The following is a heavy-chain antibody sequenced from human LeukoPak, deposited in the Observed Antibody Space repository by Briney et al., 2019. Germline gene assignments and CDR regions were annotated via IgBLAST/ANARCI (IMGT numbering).Heavy chain of an antibody. D-gene: IGHD1-26*01. J-gene: IGHJ4*02. V-gene: IGHV4-59*02. CDR3: ARSPSGGNLFYFDY. CDR1: GGSVSSYY. CDR2: IFNTGIT. Sequence: SETLSLTCSVSGGSVSSYYWSWVRQPPGKGLGWVGYIFNTGITSYNPSPNSRVIISVDTSKNQFSLKIYSVTAADTAVYYCARSPSGGNLFYFDYWGQGTLVTVSS.